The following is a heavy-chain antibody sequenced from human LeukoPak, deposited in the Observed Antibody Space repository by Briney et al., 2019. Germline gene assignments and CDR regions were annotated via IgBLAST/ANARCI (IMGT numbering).Heavy chain of an antibody. CDR3: ARDGGGWSPFDY. Sequence: PGRSLRLSCAASGFTFSSYGMHWVRQAPGKGLEWVAVISSDGNTKNYADSMKGQFTISRDNSKNTLFLQMNSLRAEDTAVYYCARDGGGWSPFDYWGQGTLVTVSS. CDR2: ISSDGNTK. J-gene: IGHJ4*02. D-gene: IGHD6-19*01. CDR1: GFTFSSYG. V-gene: IGHV3-30*03.